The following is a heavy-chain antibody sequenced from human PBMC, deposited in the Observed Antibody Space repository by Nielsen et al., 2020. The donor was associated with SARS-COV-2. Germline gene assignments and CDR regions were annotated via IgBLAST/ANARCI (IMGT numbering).Heavy chain of an antibody. D-gene: IGHD2-2*01. J-gene: IGHJ3*02. Sequence: SETLSLTCTVSGGSLSSRNYYWGWIRQPPGKGLEWIGTIYYSGSVSYNPSPRSRVTISVDPSKKHFSLKLTSGTAADTAAYFCARGDIAVVPAAMFRGDDAFDIWGQGTMVRVSS. V-gene: IGHV4-39*02. CDR1: GGSLSSRNYY. CDR3: ARGDIAVVPAAMFRGDDAFDI. CDR2: IYYSGSV.